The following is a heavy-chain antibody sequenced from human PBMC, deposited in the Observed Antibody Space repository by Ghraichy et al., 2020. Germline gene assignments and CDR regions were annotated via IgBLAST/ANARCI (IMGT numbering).Heavy chain of an antibody. J-gene: IGHJ5*02. V-gene: IGHV4-59*01. D-gene: IGHD2-15*01. CDR3: ARVLGYCSGGSCSTGRFDP. CDR1: GASITNYY. Sequence: SQTLSLTCTVSGASITNYYWSWIRQPPGKGLEWIGYAYYSGSANYNPSLKSRVTMSVDTSKSQFSLWLTSVNAADTAVYYCARVLGYCSGGSCSTGRFDPWGQGTLVTVSS. CDR2: AYYSGSA.